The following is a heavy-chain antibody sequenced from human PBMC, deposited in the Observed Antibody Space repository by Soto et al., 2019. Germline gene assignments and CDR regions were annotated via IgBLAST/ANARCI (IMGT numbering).Heavy chain of an antibody. CDR1: GFTVSNNY. CDR3: ARYYEYSGGTSGGMDV. D-gene: IGHD1-26*01. Sequence: DVQLVESGGGLIQPGGSLRLSCAASGFTVSNNYMSWVRQGPGKGLEWVSTIYRGDSTYYADSVKGRFTISRDNSKNTLYLQMNSLRAEDTAVYYCARYYEYSGGTSGGMDVWGQGTTVTVSS. J-gene: IGHJ6*02. CDR2: IYRGDST. V-gene: IGHV3-53*01.